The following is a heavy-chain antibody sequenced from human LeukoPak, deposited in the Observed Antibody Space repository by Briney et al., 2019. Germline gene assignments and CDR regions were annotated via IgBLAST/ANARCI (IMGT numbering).Heavy chain of an antibody. CDR3: ASGPIGPRIVDY. D-gene: IGHD3-10*01. J-gene: IGHJ4*02. CDR2: ISSSSSYI. V-gene: IGHV3-21*01. CDR1: GFTFSSYS. Sequence: PGGSLGLSCAASGFTFSSYSMNWVRQAPGKGLEWVSSISSSSSYIYYADSVKGRFTISRDNAKNSLYLQMNSLRAEDTAVYYCASGPIGPRIVDYWGQGTLVTVSS.